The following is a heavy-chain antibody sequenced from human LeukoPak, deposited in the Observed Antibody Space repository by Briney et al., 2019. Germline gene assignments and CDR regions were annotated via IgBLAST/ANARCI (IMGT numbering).Heavy chain of an antibody. V-gene: IGHV1-18*01. CDR2: ISAYNGNT. CDR3: ARGRRRGYDYVWGSYRYGLYYYYYYMDV. D-gene: IGHD3-16*02. Sequence: GASVKVSCKASGYTFTSYGISWVRQAPGQGLEWMGWISAYNGNTNYAQKLQGRVTMTTDTSTSTAYMELRSLRSDDTAVYYCARGRRRGYDYVWGSYRYGLYYYYYYMDVWGKGTTVTVSS. CDR1: GYTFTSYG. J-gene: IGHJ6*03.